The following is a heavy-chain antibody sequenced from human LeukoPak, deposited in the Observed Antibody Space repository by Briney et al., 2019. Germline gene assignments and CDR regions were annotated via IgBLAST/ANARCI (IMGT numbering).Heavy chain of an antibody. CDR2: ISGSGGST. V-gene: IGHV3-23*01. CDR3: AKDFVDIVATGGFDY. Sequence: GGSLRLSCAASGFTFSSYAMSWVRQAPGKGLEWVSAISGSGGSTYYADSVKGRFTISRDNSKNTLYLQMNSLRAGDTAVYYCAKDFVDIVATGGFDYWGQGTLVTVSS. J-gene: IGHJ4*02. CDR1: GFTFSSYA. D-gene: IGHD5-12*01.